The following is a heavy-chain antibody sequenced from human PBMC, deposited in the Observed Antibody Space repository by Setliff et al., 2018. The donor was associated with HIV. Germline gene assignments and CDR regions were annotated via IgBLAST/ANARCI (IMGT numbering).Heavy chain of an antibody. CDR1: GGSINRGTYY. D-gene: IGHD5-12*01. CDR2: IYHSGST. CDR3: ARSPLYSGYERYYFDY. V-gene: IGHV4-39*07. J-gene: IGHJ4*02. Sequence: PSETLSLTCSVSGGSINRGTYYWTWIRQPPGKGLEWIGEIYHSGSTNYNPSLKSRVTISLDRSKTQFSLKLSSVTAADTAVYYCARSPLYSGYERYYFDYWGQGTLVTVSS.